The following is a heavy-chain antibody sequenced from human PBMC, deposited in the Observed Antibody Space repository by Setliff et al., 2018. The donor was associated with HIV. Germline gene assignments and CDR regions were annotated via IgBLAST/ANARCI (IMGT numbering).Heavy chain of an antibody. J-gene: IGHJ4*02. D-gene: IGHD3-16*01. CDR3: ARGESRYDYGGTDY. V-gene: IGHV3-7*01. CDR2: INQNGREK. CDR1: GFTFTTYW. Sequence: GGSLRLSCAASGFTFTTYWMSWVRQSPGKGLEWVANINQNGREKYYVDSVKGRFTISRDNAKNSLYLQMNSLRAEDTAVYYCARGESRYDYGGTDYWGQGTLVTVSS.